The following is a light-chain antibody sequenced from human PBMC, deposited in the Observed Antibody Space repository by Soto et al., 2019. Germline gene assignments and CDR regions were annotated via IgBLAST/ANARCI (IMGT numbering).Light chain of an antibody. Sequence: IEMTLYPSSLSASVGDRVTITCQASQNINTYLNWYQQKSGKAPKLLIYDASDLETGVPSRFSGSGSGTDFTFTINSLQPEDIATYYCQQYDNLPLTFGGGTKVDIK. V-gene: IGKV1-33*01. CDR3: QQYDNLPLT. CDR2: DAS. CDR1: QNINTY. J-gene: IGKJ4*01.